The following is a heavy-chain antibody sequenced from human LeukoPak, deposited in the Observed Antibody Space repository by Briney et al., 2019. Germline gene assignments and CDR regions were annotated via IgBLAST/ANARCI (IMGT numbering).Heavy chain of an antibody. Sequence: SETLSLTCTVSGGSISSSSYYWGWIRQPPGKGLEWIGSIYYSGSTYYNPSLKSRVTISVDTSKNQFSLKLSSVTAADTAVYYCARVITVRGVIFDYRGQGTLVTVSS. J-gene: IGHJ4*02. CDR3: ARVITVRGVIFDY. D-gene: IGHD3-16*01. CDR1: GGSISSSSYY. CDR2: IYYSGST. V-gene: IGHV4-39*07.